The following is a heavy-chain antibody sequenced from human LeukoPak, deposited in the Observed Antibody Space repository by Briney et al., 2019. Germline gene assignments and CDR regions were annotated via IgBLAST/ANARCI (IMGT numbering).Heavy chain of an antibody. Sequence: PGGSLRLSCAASGFTFSSYAMHWVRQAPGKGLEWVAVISYDGSNKYYADSVKGRFTISRDNSKNTLYLQMNSLRAEDTAVYYCARSKTRGYSYVDAFDIWGQGTMVTVSS. J-gene: IGHJ3*02. D-gene: IGHD5-18*01. CDR3: ARSKTRGYSYVDAFDI. CDR1: GFTFSSYA. CDR2: ISYDGSNK. V-gene: IGHV3-30*04.